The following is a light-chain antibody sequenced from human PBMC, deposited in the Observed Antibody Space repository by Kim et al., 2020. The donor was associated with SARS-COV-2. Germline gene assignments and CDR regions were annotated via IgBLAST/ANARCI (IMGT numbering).Light chain of an antibody. V-gene: IGKV2-29*02. J-gene: IGKJ1*01. CDR2: AIS. CDR3: MQGVDLPRT. CDR1: QSLLHSDGKTY. Sequence: DIVMTQTPLSLSVTPGQPASISCKSTQSLLHSDGKTYLYWYLQKPGQSPQLLIYAISSRFSGVPDRFSGSGSGTDFTLKISRVESEDVGIYYCMQGVDLPRTFGQGTKVDIK.